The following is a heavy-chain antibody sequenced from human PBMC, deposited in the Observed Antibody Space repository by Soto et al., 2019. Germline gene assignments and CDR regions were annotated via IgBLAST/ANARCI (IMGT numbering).Heavy chain of an antibody. J-gene: IGHJ3*02. CDR3: ASPPGSRSSPGRYAFDI. Sequence: PGGSLRLSCAASGFTFSSYSMNWVRQAPGKGLEWVSSISSSSSYIYYADSVKGRFTISRDNAKNSLYLQMNSLRAEDTAVYYCASPPGSRSSPGRYAFDIWGQGTMVTVSS. CDR2: ISSSSSYI. V-gene: IGHV3-21*01. CDR1: GFTFSSYS. D-gene: IGHD2-15*01.